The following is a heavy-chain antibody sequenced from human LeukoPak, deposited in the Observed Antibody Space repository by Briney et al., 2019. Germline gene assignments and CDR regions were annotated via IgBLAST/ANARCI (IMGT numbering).Heavy chain of an antibody. D-gene: IGHD3-22*01. CDR3: ARDSGYYYDSRGFDY. Sequence: SVKVSCKASGGTFSSYAISWVRQAPGQGLEWMGGIIPIFGTANYAQKFQGRVTITADESTSTAYMELSSLRSEDTVVYYCARDSGYYYDSRGFDYWGQGTLVTVS. J-gene: IGHJ4*02. CDR1: GGTFSSYA. V-gene: IGHV1-69*01. CDR2: IIPIFGTA.